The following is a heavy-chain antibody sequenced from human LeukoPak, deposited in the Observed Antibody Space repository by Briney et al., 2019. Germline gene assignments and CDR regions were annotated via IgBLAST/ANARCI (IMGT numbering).Heavy chain of an antibody. CDR3: ARDRGAVAGRGFDY. CDR1: GFTFSSYA. V-gene: IGHV3-30*04. Sequence: GGSLRLSCAASGFTFSSYAMHWVRQAPGKGLEWVAVISYDGSNKNHADSVKGRFTISRDNSKNTLYLQMNSLRAEDTAAYYCARDRGAVAGRGFDYWGQGTLVTVSS. CDR2: ISYDGSNK. D-gene: IGHD6-19*01. J-gene: IGHJ4*02.